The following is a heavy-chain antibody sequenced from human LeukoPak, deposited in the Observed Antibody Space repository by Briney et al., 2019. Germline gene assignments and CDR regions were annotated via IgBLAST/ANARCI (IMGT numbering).Heavy chain of an antibody. Sequence: SETLSLTCAVYGGSFSGYYWSWIRQPPGKGLEWIGYIYYSGSTNYNPSLKSRVTISVDTSKNQFSLKLSSVTAADTAVYYCARGTQWELPGDYWGQGTLVTVSS. V-gene: IGHV4-59*01. CDR3: ARGTQWELPGDY. J-gene: IGHJ4*02. CDR1: GGSFSGYY. D-gene: IGHD1-26*01. CDR2: IYYSGST.